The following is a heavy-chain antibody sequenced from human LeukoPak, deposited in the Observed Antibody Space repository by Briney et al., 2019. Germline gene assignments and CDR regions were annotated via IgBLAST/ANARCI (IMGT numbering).Heavy chain of an antibody. Sequence: SETLSLTCTVSGGSISSGGYYWSWIRLHPGRGLEWIGYIYYSGSTYYNPSLKSRVTISVDTSKNQFSLKLSSVTAADTAVYYCARDSFYVAPSDAFDIWGQGTMVTVSS. J-gene: IGHJ3*02. CDR1: GGSISSGGYY. CDR2: IYYSGST. D-gene: IGHD5/OR15-5a*01. V-gene: IGHV4-31*03. CDR3: ARDSFYVAPSDAFDI.